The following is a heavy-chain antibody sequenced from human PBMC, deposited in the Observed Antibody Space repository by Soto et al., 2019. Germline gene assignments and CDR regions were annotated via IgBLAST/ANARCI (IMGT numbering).Heavy chain of an antibody. CDR2: IIPILGIA. Sequence: ASVKVSCKASGGTFSSYTISWVRQAPGQGLEWMGRIIPILGIANYAQKFQGRVTITADKSTSTAYMELSSLRSEDTAVYYCARDKGIAARRGSFDYWGQGTLVTVSS. V-gene: IGHV1-69*04. J-gene: IGHJ4*02. D-gene: IGHD6-6*01. CDR1: GGTFSSYT. CDR3: ARDKGIAARRGSFDY.